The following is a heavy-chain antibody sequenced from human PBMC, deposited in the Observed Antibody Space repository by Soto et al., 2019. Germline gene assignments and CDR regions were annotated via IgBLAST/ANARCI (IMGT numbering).Heavy chain of an antibody. CDR2: INSDGTTT. V-gene: IGHV3-74*01. CDR1: GFTFNNFW. J-gene: IGHJ4*02. D-gene: IGHD3-3*02. Sequence: EVQLVESGGGLVQPGGSLRLSCAASGFTFNNFWMYWVRQTPEKGLVWVSGINSDGTTTIYADSVKGRFTISRDNAKNTLYLQIHSLTVEDTAIYYCVRGIRWGQGTLVTVS. CDR3: VRGIR.